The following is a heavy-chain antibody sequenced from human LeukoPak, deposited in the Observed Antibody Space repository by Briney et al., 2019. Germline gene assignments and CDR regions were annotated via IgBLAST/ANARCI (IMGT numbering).Heavy chain of an antibody. Sequence: GGSLRLSCAASGFTFSNYWMNWVRQAPGKGLQWVANINRDGREEYYVDSVKGRFTISRDNAKNSLSLQMSGLRAEDTAVYYCVVRRTSAAGNFWGQGTLVTVSS. D-gene: IGHD6-13*01. CDR2: INRDGREE. V-gene: IGHV3-7*01. J-gene: IGHJ4*02. CDR3: VVRRTSAAGNF. CDR1: GFTFSNYW.